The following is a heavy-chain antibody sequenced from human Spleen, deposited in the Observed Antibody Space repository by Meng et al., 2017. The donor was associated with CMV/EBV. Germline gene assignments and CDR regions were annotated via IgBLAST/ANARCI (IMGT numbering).Heavy chain of an antibody. D-gene: IGHD2/OR15-2a*01. CDR1: TFRSYG. CDR3: ASDPEDCSSTSCSSRLDH. V-gene: IGHV3-30*02. Sequence: TFRSYGMHWVHQAPGKGLEWVAFIRYDGSNKYYADSVKGRFTISRDNSKNTLYLQMNSLRAEDTAVYYCASDPEDCSSTSCSSRLDHWGQGTLVTVSS. CDR2: IRYDGSNK. J-gene: IGHJ4*02.